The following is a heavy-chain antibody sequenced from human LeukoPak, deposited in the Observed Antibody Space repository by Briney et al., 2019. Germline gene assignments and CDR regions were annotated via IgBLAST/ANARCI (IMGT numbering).Heavy chain of an antibody. CDR1: VFTFSGYG. CDR3: ASPDAGGDSTGRPFDC. D-gene: IGHD6-19*01. CDR2: ISVAGSHK. J-gene: IGHJ4*02. Sequence: RGSLRLSSAPPVFTFSGYGMHGVREAPGKGREWLALISVAGSHKFYADSVKGRFTISRDNSKNTLFLKMNSLRAEDTAVNYCASPDAGGDSTGRPFDCWGQGTLVTVSS. V-gene: IGHV3-30*03.